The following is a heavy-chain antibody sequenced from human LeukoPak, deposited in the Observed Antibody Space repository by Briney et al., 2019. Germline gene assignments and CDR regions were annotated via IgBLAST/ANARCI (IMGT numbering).Heavy chain of an antibody. D-gene: IGHD6-25*01. V-gene: IGHV4-39*02. J-gene: IGHJ4*02. CDR3: AREFNGSPGY. CDR1: GGSISSNSYH. Sequence: SETLSLTCTVSGGSISSNSYHWSWIRQPPGKGLEWIGSIRYSGRTYYKPSLKSRVTLSVDTSKNQLLLNLRSVTAADTAMYYCAREFNGSPGYWGQGTLVTVSS. CDR2: IRYSGRT.